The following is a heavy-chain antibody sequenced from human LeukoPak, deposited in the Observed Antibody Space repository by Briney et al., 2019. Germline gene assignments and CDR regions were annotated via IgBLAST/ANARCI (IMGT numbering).Heavy chain of an antibody. CDR3: ARAYRDAFDI. V-gene: IGHV3-21*01. CDR2: ISGRSDDI. CDR1: EFTFSSYS. Sequence: GGSLRLSCAGSEFTFSSYSMHWVRQAPGKGLEWVSSISGRSDDIYYADSVQGRFTISRDNAKNSLYLQMNSLRAEDTAVYYCARAYRDAFDIWGQETMVTVSS. J-gene: IGHJ3*02.